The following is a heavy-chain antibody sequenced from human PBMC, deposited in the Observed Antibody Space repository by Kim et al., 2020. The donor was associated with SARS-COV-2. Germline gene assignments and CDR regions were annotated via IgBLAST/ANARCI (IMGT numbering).Heavy chain of an antibody. D-gene: IGHD1-7*01. CDR2: IRSKANSYAT. CDR3: THILGTAIAFCDAFD. CDR1: GITFSGSA. J-gene: IGHJ3*02. Sequence: GGSLRLSCAASGITFSGSAIHWVRQASGKGLEWVGRIRSKANSYATAYAASVKGRFTISRADSKYSPYPHMHSLKTAATADYYSTHILGTAIAFCDAFD. V-gene: IGHV3-73*01.